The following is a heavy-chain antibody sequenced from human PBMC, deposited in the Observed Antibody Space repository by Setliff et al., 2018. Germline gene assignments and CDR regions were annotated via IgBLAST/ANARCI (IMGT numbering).Heavy chain of an antibody. CDR2: IHQRGRT. J-gene: IGHJ3*02. CDR1: GGSFSDYC. Sequence: PSETLSLTCTVYGGSFSDYCWGWIRQSPGKGLEWLATIHQRGRTYYNPSLNSRVTISLDTSKNHFSLKLRSVTAEDSAVYYCASPGRDNLDSPFDAFDIWGQGTKVTVSS. D-gene: IGHD3-3*01. V-gene: IGHV4-34*01. CDR3: ASPGRDNLDSPFDAFDI.